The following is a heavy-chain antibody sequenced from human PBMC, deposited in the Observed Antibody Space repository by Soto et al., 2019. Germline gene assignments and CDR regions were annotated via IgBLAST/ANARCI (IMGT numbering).Heavy chain of an antibody. V-gene: IGHV1-18*01. CDR2: ISAYNGNT. CDR1: GYTFTSYG. Sequence: ASVKVSCKASGYTFTSYGISWVRQAPGQGLEWMGWISAYNGNTNYAQKLQGRVTMTTDTSTSTAYMELRSLGSDDTAVYYCARDPTSYYYYGMDVWGQGTTVTVS. J-gene: IGHJ6*02. CDR3: ARDPTSYYYYGMDV.